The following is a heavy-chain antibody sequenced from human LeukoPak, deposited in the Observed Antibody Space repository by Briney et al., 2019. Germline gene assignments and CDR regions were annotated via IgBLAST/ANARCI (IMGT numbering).Heavy chain of an antibody. D-gene: IGHD3-9*01. J-gene: IGHJ4*02. CDR1: GFTFSSYW. Sequence: GGSLRLSCAASGFTFSSYWMHWVRQAPGKGLVWVARINTDGSITGYTDSVKGRFAISRDNAKNTLYLQMNSLRVEDTAVYYCAHFGIDWAHDCWGQGTLVTVSS. V-gene: IGHV3-74*01. CDR2: INTDGSIT. CDR3: AHFGIDWAHDC.